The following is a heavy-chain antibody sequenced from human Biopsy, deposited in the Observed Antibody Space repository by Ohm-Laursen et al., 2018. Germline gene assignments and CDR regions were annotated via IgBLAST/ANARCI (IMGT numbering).Heavy chain of an antibody. CDR2: LYWDDCK. J-gene: IGHJ6*02. CDR1: GFSLSARGMC. D-gene: IGHD6-13*01. CDR3: ARTPILIVSAGLVYRHRRHLQGMDV. Sequence: TQTLTLTCSFSGFSLSARGMCVSWILQAPGKALEWLARLYWDDCKAYTASLQTKLSISKDTSNDQVVLTVNNVDPADTATYYCARTPILIVSAGLVYRHRRHLQGMDVWGQGIAVTVS. V-gene: IGHV2-70*11.